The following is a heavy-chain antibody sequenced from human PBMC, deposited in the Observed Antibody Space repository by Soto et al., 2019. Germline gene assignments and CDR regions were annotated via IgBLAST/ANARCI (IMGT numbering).Heavy chain of an antibody. CDR3: ARATVVAATFDF. CDR1: GFDFRSNN. D-gene: IGHD2-15*01. Sequence: EVQLGESGGGMVKPGGSLTLSCAASGFDFRSNNMKLVRQAPGKVLELVASISSGSINIYYADSVKGRFTSSRDNAKNSLFLQTDSLIAEDSAVYYCARATVVAATFDFWGQGTMVNVFS. J-gene: IGHJ4*02. CDR2: ISSGSINI. V-gene: IGHV3-21*01.